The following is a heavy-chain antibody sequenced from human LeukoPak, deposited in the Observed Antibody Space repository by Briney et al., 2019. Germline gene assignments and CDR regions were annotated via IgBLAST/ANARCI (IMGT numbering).Heavy chain of an antibody. V-gene: IGHV3-23*01. CDR1: GYTFAYSA. D-gene: IGHD6-6*01. CDR2: ISDDGGST. Sequence: GGCVRLSCVASGYTFAYSAMTWVRQAPGKGLEWVSSISDDGGSTYFADSVKARFTISRDNSRNTLYLQMSGLRAEDTAIYYCAKDEAAARPYYWGQGILVPVSS. CDR3: AKDEAAARPYY. J-gene: IGHJ4*02.